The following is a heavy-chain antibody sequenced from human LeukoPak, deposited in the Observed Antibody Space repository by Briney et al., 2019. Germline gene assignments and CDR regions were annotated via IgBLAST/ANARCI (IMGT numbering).Heavy chain of an antibody. CDR3: AKTDGYCTDGVCYTDY. J-gene: IGHJ4*02. CDR2: ISSSSSYI. V-gene: IGHV3-21*01. Sequence: PGGSLRLSCAASGFTFSSYSMNWVRQAPGKGLEWVSSISSSSSYIYYADSVKGRFTISRDNAKNPLYLQMNSLRAEDTAVYYCAKTDGYCTDGVCYTDYWGQGTLVTVSS. D-gene: IGHD2-8*01. CDR1: GFTFSSYS.